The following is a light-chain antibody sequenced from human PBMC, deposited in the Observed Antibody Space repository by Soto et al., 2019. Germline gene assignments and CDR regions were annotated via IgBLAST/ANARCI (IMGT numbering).Light chain of an antibody. CDR2: EGG. V-gene: IGLV2-23*01. CDR1: SSAVGSYRF. CDR3: GSSAPSRTFV. Sequence: QSALTQPASVSGSPGQSITISCTGSSSAVGSYRFVSRYQHHPGKVPKLIIYEGGKRPSGVSNRFSGSEPGNTASLTISGLQAEDEADYYCGSSAPSRTFVFGTGTKLTVL. J-gene: IGLJ1*01.